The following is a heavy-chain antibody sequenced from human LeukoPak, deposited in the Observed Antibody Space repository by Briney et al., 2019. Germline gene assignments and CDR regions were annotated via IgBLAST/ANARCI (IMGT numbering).Heavy chain of an antibody. CDR2: MNPNSGNT. CDR3: ARGRRRGYDFWSGYLYYFDY. D-gene: IGHD3-3*01. V-gene: IGHV1-8*01. Sequence: ASVKVSCKASGYTFTSYDINWVRQATGQGLEWMGWMNPNSGNTGYAQKFQGRVTMTRNTSISTAYMELSSLRSEDTAVYYCARGRRRGYDFWSGYLYYFDYWGQGTLVTVSS. CDR1: GYTFTSYD. J-gene: IGHJ4*02.